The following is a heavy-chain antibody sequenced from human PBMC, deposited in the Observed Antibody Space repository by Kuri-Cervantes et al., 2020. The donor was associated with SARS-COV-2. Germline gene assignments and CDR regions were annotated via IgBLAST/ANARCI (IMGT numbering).Heavy chain of an antibody. CDR1: GGSFSGYY. D-gene: IGHD6-19*01. CDR2: INHSGST. V-gene: IGHV4-34*01. CDR3: ARGRANIAVAALPYYYGMDV. Sequence: SETLSLTCAVYGGSFSGYYWSWIRQPPGKGLEWIGDINHSGSTNYNPSLKSRVTVSVDTSKNQFSLKLSSVTAADTAVYYCARGRANIAVAALPYYYGMDVWGQGTTVTVSS. J-gene: IGHJ6*02.